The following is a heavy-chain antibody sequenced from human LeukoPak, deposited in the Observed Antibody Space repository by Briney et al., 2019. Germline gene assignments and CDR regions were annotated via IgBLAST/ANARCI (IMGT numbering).Heavy chain of an antibody. CDR2: ISGSGGST. CDR3: ARDSYSSSWSHYFDY. CDR1: GFTFSSYA. D-gene: IGHD6-13*01. Sequence: PGGSLRLSCAASGFTFSSYAMSWVRQAPGKGLEWVSAISGSGGSTYYADSVKGRFTISRDNSKNTLYLQLNNLRAEDTAVYYCARDSYSSSWSHYFDYWGQGTLVTVSA. J-gene: IGHJ4*02. V-gene: IGHV3-23*01.